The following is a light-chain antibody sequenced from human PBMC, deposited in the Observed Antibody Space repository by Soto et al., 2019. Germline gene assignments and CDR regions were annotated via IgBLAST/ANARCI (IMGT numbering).Light chain of an antibody. CDR3: SVHAPRKTLWV. J-gene: IGLJ1*01. CDR2: DVS. CDR1: SSDVGAYNF. Sequence: QSALTQPASVSGSPGQSITISCTGTSSDVGAYNFVSWYQQHPGKVPKLLIYDVSKRPSGVSDRFSGSKSGNTASLTISGLQAEDEADYFCSVHAPRKTLWVFGTGTKVTVL. V-gene: IGLV2-14*03.